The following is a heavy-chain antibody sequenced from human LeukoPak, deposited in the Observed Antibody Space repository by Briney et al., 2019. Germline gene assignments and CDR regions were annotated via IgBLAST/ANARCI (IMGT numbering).Heavy chain of an antibody. V-gene: IGHV1-2*02. CDR3: ARGYCSGGGCYPETNWFDP. Sequence: ASVKVSCKASGYTFTGYYMHWVRQAPGQGLEWLGRINPNTGGTNYAQMFQGRVTMTRDTSISTAYMELSRLRSDDTAVYYCARGYCSGGGCYPETNWFDPWGQGTLVTVSS. CDR1: GYTFTGYY. D-gene: IGHD2-15*01. J-gene: IGHJ5*02. CDR2: INPNTGGT.